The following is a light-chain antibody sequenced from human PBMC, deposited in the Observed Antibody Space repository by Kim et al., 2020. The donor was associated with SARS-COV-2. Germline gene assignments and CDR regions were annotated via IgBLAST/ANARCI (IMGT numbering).Light chain of an antibody. CDR3: LSYTSSSTFV. V-gene: IGLV2-18*02. CDR1: SSDVGSYNR. J-gene: IGLJ1*01. CDR2: DVN. Sequence: QSALTQPPSVSGSPGQSVTISCTGTSSDVGSYNRVSWYQQPPGTAPKLMIYDVNNRPSGVPDRFSGSKSGNTASLTISGLQAEDEADYYCLSYTSSSTFVFGTGTKVT.